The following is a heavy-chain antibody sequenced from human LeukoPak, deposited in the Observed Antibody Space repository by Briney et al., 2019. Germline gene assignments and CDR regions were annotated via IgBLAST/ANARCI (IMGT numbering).Heavy chain of an antibody. V-gene: IGHV3-30*02. Sequence: GGSLRLSCAASGFTFSGYDMHWVRQAPGKGLEWVAFIRYDGSNKYYADSVKGRFTISRDNSKNTLYVQMNSLRAEDTAVYYCAKDLGFGTMYWGQGTLVTVSS. CDR1: GFTFSGYD. J-gene: IGHJ4*02. CDR3: AKDLGFGTMY. D-gene: IGHD3-10*01. CDR2: IRYDGSNK.